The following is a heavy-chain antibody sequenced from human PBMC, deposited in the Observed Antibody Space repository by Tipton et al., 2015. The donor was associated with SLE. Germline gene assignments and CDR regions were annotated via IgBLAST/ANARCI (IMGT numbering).Heavy chain of an antibody. CDR1: GYSFRNYD. Sequence: QSGAEVKKPGASVRVSCRASGYSFRNYDINWLRQAPGQGLEWMGWISSYNGNTKYSRKFQGRVTMTTDTSTSTAYMELRSLRSDDTAMYYCARDRHMVAAYSAFDLWGQGTMVTVSS. D-gene: IGHD2-15*01. CDR2: ISSYNGNT. V-gene: IGHV1-18*01. J-gene: IGHJ3*01. CDR3: ARDRHMVAAYSAFDL.